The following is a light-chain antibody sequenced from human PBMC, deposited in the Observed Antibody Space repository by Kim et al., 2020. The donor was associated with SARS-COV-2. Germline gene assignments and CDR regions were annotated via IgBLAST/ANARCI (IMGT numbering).Light chain of an antibody. J-gene: IGLJ3*02. V-gene: IGLV2-14*01. CDR1: SSDVGGYNY. CDR3: SSYTSSSTWV. CDR2: DVS. Sequence: QSALTQPASVSGSPGQSITISCTGTSSDVGGYNYVSWYHQHPGKAPKLMIYDVSKRPAGVSNRFSGSKSGNTASLTISGLQAEDEADYYCSSYTSSSTWVFGGGTQLTAL.